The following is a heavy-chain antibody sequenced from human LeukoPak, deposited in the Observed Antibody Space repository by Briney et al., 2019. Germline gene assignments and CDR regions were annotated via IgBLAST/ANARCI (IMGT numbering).Heavy chain of an antibody. Sequence: ASVKVSCKASGGTFSSYAISWVRQAPGQGLEWMGGIIPILGTANYAQKFQGRVTITADESTSTAYMELSSLRSEDTAVYYCARSHSPYCSGGSCYSTIDYWGQGTLVTVSS. D-gene: IGHD2-15*01. J-gene: IGHJ4*02. V-gene: IGHV1-69*13. CDR1: GGTFSSYA. CDR2: IIPILGTA. CDR3: ARSHSPYCSGGSCYSTIDY.